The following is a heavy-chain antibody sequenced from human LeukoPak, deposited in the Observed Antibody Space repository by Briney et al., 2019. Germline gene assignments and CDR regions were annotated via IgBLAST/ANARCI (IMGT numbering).Heavy chain of an antibody. J-gene: IGHJ3*02. V-gene: IGHV3-30-3*01. CDR2: ISYDGSNK. CDR1: GFTFSSYA. D-gene: IGHD2-15*01. Sequence: PGRSQRLSCAASGFTFSSYAMHWVRQAPGKGLEWVAVISYDGSNKYYADSVKGRFTISRDNSKNTLYLQMNSLRAEDTAVYYCARVIRYCSGGSCYGAFDIWGQGTMVTVSS. CDR3: ARVIRYCSGGSCYGAFDI.